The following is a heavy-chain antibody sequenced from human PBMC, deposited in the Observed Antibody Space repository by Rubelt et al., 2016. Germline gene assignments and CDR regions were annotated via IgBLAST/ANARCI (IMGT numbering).Heavy chain of an antibody. V-gene: IGHV4-39*01. Sequence: QLQLQESGPGLVKPSETLSLTCTVSGGSISSSSYYWGWIRQPPGKGLEWIGSIYYSGSTYYNPSLKSRVTISVDTSKNQFSLKLSSVTAADTAVYYCASPLLRTRGHYFDYWGQGTLVTVSS. J-gene: IGHJ4*02. CDR3: ASPLLRTRGHYFDY. CDR2: IYYSGST. CDR1: GGSISSSSYY.